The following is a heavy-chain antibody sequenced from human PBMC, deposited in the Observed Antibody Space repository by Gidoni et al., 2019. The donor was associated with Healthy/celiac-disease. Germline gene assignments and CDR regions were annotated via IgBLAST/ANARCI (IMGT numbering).Heavy chain of an antibody. Sequence: QLQLQESGPGLVKPSETLSLTGTVSGDSISSTNYFWGWIRQPPGKGLEWIWTICYSGSTYFHPSLNRRVTISVDTSKNKFSLKLSSVTAADTAVYYCARGGLSVFYYDSSGYLAYWGQGTLATVSS. D-gene: IGHD3-22*01. CDR3: ARGGLSVFYYDSSGYLAY. CDR2: ICYSGST. J-gene: IGHJ4*02. V-gene: IGHV4-39*01. CDR1: GDSISSTNYF.